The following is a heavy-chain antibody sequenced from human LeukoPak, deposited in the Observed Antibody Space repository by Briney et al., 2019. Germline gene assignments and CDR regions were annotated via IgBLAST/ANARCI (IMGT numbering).Heavy chain of an antibody. CDR1: GGIFSRYA. J-gene: IGHJ6*03. V-gene: IGHV1-69*13. D-gene: IGHD5-18*01. Sequence: SVTVSCKACGGIFSRYAISWVRQAPGQGKEWMGGLVPMFGTPNQAQKFQGRVTITADESTSTAYMELSRLRSDDTAVYYCARGQGDTAEWGGHYWYYMDVWGKGTTVTVSS. CDR2: LVPMFGTP. CDR3: ARGQGDTAEWGGHYWYYMDV.